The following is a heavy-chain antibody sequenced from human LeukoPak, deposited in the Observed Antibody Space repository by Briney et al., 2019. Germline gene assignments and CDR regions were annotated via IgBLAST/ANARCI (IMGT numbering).Heavy chain of an antibody. CDR3: ARDSLLLWFGEFRNWFDP. J-gene: IGHJ5*02. CDR1: GYTFTGYY. D-gene: IGHD3-10*01. Sequence: VASVKVSCKASGYTFTGYYMHWVRQAPGQGLEWMGWINPNSGGTNYAQKFQGRVTMTRDTSISTAYMELSRLRSDDTAVYYCARDSLLLWFGEFRNWFDPWGQGTLVTVSS. V-gene: IGHV1-2*02. CDR2: INPNSGGT.